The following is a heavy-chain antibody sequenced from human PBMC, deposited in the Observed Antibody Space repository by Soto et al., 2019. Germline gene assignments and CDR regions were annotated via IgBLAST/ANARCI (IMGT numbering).Heavy chain of an antibody. J-gene: IGHJ5*02. CDR1: GGSISSGDYY. CDR3: ARDHYSSRWIKETYNWFDP. D-gene: IGHD6-13*01. CDR2: IYYSGST. Sequence: SETLSLPCTVSGGSISSGDYYWSWIRQPPGKGLEWIGYIYYSGSTYYNPSLKSRVTISVDTSKNQFSLKLSSVTAADTAVYYCARDHYSSRWIKETYNWFDPWGQGTLVTVSS. V-gene: IGHV4-30-4*01.